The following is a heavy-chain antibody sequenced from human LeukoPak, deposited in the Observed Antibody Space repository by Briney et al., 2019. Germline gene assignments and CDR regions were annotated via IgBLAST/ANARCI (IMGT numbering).Heavy chain of an antibody. V-gene: IGHV1-8*01. D-gene: IGHD3-16*01. CDR3: ARWGGRELDTDFDY. Sequence: ASVKVSCMASGYTFTTYDINWVRQATGQGLEWMGWMNPNSGDVGYAQKFQGRVTMTRDTSISTAYMELSSLRSEDTAVYYCARWGGRELDTDFDYWGQGTLVTVSS. J-gene: IGHJ4*02. CDR1: GYTFTTYD. CDR2: MNPNSGDV.